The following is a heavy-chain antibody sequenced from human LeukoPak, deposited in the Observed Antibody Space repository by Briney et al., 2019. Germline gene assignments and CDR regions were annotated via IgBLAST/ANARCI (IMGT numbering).Heavy chain of an antibody. CDR3: ARVAAAGNSLDY. V-gene: IGHV4-61*02. CDR2: IYTSGST. J-gene: IGHJ4*02. Sequence: SETLSLTCTVSGGSISSGSYYWSWIRQPAGKGLEWIGRIYTSGSTNYNPSLKSRVTISVDKSKNQFSLKLSSVTAADTAVYYCARVAAAGNSLDYWGQGTLVTVSS. CDR1: GGSISSGSYY. D-gene: IGHD6-13*01.